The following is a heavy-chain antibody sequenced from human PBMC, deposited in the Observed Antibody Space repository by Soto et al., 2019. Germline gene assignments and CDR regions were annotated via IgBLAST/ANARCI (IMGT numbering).Heavy chain of an antibody. Sequence: QVQLVQSGAEVKKPGSSVKISCKASGGTFSSYSINWVRQAPGQGLEWMGVIIPIFGTAKYAQKFQGRVTITADEYTSTAYMELSSMLSEDTSVYYCARDGGMHSGGIDYWGQGTLVTVS. CDR3: ARDGGMHSGGIDY. D-gene: IGHD1-26*01. V-gene: IGHV1-69*01. J-gene: IGHJ4*02. CDR1: GGTFSSYS. CDR2: IIPIFGTA.